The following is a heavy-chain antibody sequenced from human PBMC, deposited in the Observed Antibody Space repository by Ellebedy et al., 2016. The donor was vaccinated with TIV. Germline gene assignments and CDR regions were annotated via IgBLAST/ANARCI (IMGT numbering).Heavy chain of an antibody. CDR3: AREQRGAATN. Sequence: GESLKISCAASGFTFSSYAMHWVRQAPGKGLEWVAVISYDGSNKYYADSVKGRFTISRDNSKNTLYLQMNSLRAEDTAVYYCAREQRGAATNWGQGTLVTVSS. CDR2: ISYDGSNK. D-gene: IGHD1-14*01. J-gene: IGHJ4*02. CDR1: GFTFSSYA. V-gene: IGHV3-30-3*01.